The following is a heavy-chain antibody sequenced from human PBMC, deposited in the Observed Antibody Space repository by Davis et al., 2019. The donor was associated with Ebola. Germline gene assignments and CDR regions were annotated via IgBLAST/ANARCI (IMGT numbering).Heavy chain of an antibody. CDR1: GYSFTSYG. J-gene: IGHJ4*02. CDR3: ASGGYSGYDGYFDD. Sequence: AASVKVSCKASGYSFTSYGINWVRQAPGQGLEWMAWISPYSGNTNYAQKFQGRVTMTTDPSTSTAYMELRSLRSDDTAVYYCASGGYSGYDGYFDDWGQGTLVTVSS. D-gene: IGHD5-12*01. CDR2: ISPYSGNT. V-gene: IGHV1-18*04.